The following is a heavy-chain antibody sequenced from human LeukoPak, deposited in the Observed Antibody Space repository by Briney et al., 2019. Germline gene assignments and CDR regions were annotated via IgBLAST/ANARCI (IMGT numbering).Heavy chain of an antibody. CDR2: IRYDGSNK. D-gene: IGHD6-13*01. CDR1: GFTFSSYA. Sequence: PGGSLRLSCAASGFTFSSYAMSWVRQAPGKGLEWVAFIRYDGSNKYYADSVKGRFTISRDNSKNTLYLQMNSLRAEDTAVYYCAKDRPPAYIEGSWYYFDYWGQGTLVTVSS. J-gene: IGHJ4*02. V-gene: IGHV3-30*02. CDR3: AKDRPPAYIEGSWYYFDY.